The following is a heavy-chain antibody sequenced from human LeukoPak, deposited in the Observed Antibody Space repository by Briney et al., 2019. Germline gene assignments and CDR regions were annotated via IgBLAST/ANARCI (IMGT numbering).Heavy chain of an antibody. Sequence: SETLSLTCTVSGGSISSSSYYWGWIRQPPGKGLEWIGSIYYSGSTYYNPSLKSRVTISVDTSKNQFSLKLSSVTAADTAVYYCARHSRVFDYWGQGTLVTVS. CDR3: ARHSRVFDY. D-gene: IGHD2/OR15-2a*01. CDR1: GGSISSSSYY. CDR2: IYYSGST. V-gene: IGHV4-39*01. J-gene: IGHJ4*02.